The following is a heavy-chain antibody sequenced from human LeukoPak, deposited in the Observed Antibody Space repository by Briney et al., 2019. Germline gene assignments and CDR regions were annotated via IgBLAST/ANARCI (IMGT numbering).Heavy chain of an antibody. Sequence: GGSLRLSCAASGLTFSSYGMHWVRQAPGKGLEWVAFIRYDGSNKYYADSVKGRFTISRDNSKNTLYLQMNSLRAEDTAVYYCAKDPSFRPGYFDYWGQGTLVTVSS. V-gene: IGHV3-30*02. CDR3: AKDPSFRPGYFDY. J-gene: IGHJ4*02. CDR2: IRYDGSNK. CDR1: GLTFSSYG.